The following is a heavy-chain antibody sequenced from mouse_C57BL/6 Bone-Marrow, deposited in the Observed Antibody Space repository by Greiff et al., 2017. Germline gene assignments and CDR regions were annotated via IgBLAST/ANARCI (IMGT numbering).Heavy chain of an antibody. CDR2: IWTGGGT. J-gene: IGHJ3*01. D-gene: IGHD2-1*01. CDR1: GFSLTSYA. CDR3: SRDVGNSAWFAY. V-gene: IGHV2-9-1*01. Sequence: VKLVESGPGLVAPSQSLSITCTVSGFSLTSYAISWVRQPPGKGLEWLGVIWTGGGTNYNSALKSRLSISKDNSKSQVFLKMNSLRTDDTARYYCSRDVGNSAWFAYWGQGTRVT.